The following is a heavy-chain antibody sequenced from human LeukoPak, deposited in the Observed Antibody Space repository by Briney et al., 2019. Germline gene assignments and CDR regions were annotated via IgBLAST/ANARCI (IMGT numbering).Heavy chain of an antibody. V-gene: IGHV1-18*01. J-gene: IGHJ4*02. CDR2: ISAYNGNT. D-gene: IGHD3-10*01. Sequence: GASVKVSCKASGYTFTTYGITWVRQAPGQGLEWMGWISAYNGNTHYAQKFQGRVTTTTDTSTSTAYMELRSLRSDDTAVYYCARDVGGGSGSYQSPDLDYWGQGTLVTVSS. CDR1: GYTFTTYG. CDR3: ARDVGGGSGSYQSPDLDY.